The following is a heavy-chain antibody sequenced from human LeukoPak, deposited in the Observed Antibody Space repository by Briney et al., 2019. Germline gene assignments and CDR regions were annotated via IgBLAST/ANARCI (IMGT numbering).Heavy chain of an antibody. V-gene: IGHV3-23*01. Sequence: GGSLRLSRAASGFTFSSYAMNWVRQAPGKGLEWVSGISGSGGRTYYADSVKGRFTISRDNSRNTLFLQLNSLRAEDTAVYYCAKVYYYDGSGYSSPYFFDYWGQGTLVTVSS. CDR3: AKVYYYDGSGYSSPYFFDY. CDR2: ISGSGGRT. CDR1: GFTFSSYA. J-gene: IGHJ4*02. D-gene: IGHD3-22*01.